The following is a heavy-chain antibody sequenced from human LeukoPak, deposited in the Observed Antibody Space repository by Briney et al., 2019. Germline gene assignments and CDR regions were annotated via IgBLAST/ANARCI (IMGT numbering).Heavy chain of an antibody. CDR1: GYTFTGYY. V-gene: IGHV1-2*02. CDR2: INPNSGGT. Sequence: VSVKVSCKASGYTFTGYYMHWVRQAPGQGLEWMGWINPNSGGTNYAQKFQGRVTMTRDTSISAAYMELSRLRSDDTAVYYCARLDYGVDYWGQGTLVTVSS. D-gene: IGHD4-17*01. J-gene: IGHJ4*02. CDR3: ARLDYGVDY.